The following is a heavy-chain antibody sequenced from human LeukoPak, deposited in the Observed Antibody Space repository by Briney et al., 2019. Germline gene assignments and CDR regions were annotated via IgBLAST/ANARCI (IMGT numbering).Heavy chain of an antibody. CDR3: ARQLLYCGFDY. Sequence: SETLSLTCTVSGGSIRSSSYYWGWIRQPPGKGLEWIGSIYYSGSTYYNPSLKSRVTISVDTSKNQFSLKLSSVTAADTAVYYCARQLLYCGFDYWGHGTLVTVSS. CDR2: IYYSGST. J-gene: IGHJ4*01. CDR1: GGSIRSSSYY. D-gene: IGHD2-21*01. V-gene: IGHV4-39*01.